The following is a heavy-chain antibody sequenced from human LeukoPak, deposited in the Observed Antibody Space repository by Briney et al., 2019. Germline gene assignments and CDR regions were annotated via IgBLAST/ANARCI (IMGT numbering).Heavy chain of an antibody. V-gene: IGHV3-66*03. CDR2: IYDSGST. CDR3: AKDWRGYLNY. Sequence: PGGSLRLSCAASGFIVSSNYMSWVRQAPGKGLEWVSIIYDSGSTYYTASVKGRFTISRDSSKNTLYLQMNSLRAEDTAVYYCAKDWRGYLNYWGQGTLVTVSS. CDR1: GFIVSSNY. J-gene: IGHJ4*02.